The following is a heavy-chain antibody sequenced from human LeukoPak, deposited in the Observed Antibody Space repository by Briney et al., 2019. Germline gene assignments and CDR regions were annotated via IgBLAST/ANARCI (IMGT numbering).Heavy chain of an antibody. V-gene: IGHV4-39*01. CDR2: IYYSGNT. D-gene: IGHD3-3*01. CDR1: GGSISSSSFY. CDR3: ARHEYDFWSAFDY. Sequence: PSETLSLTCTVSGGSISSSSFYWGWIRQPPGKGLEWIGSIYYSGNTYYNSSLKSRVTISVVTSKNQLSLRLSSVTAADTAVYYCARHEYDFWSAFDYWGQGTLVTVSS. J-gene: IGHJ4*02.